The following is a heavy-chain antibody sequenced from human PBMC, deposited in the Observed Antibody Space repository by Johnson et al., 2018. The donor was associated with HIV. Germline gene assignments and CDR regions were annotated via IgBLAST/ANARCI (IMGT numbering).Heavy chain of an antibody. Sequence: VQLVESGGGVVRPGGSLRLSCAASGFTFDDYGMSWVRQAPGKGLEWVSGINWNGGSTGYADSVKGRFTISRDNCKNTLYLKMNSLRAEDTAVYYCARDEPIVVVVAAIGDAFDIWGQGTMVTVSS. CDR3: ARDEPIVVVVAAIGDAFDI. D-gene: IGHD2-15*01. CDR1: GFTFDDYG. J-gene: IGHJ3*02. V-gene: IGHV3-20*04. CDR2: INWNGGST.